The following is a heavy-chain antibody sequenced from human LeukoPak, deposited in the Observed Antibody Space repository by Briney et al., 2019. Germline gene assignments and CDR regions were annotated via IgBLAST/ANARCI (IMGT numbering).Heavy chain of an antibody. J-gene: IGHJ4*02. D-gene: IGHD1-1*01. Sequence: SETLSLTCTVSGGSISSSSYYWGWIRQPPGKGLEWIGSIYYSGSTYYNPSLKSRVTISVDTSKNQFSLKLSSVTAADTAVYYCARDRWGTTTGFDYWGQGTLVIVSS. CDR1: GGSISSSSYY. V-gene: IGHV4-39*07. CDR3: ARDRWGTTTGFDY. CDR2: IYYSGST.